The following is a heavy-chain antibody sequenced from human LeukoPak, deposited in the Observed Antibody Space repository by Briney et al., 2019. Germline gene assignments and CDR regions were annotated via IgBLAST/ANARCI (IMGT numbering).Heavy chain of an antibody. CDR2: MYLSGTT. J-gene: IGHJ3*02. D-gene: IGHD3-9*01. CDR1: GDSINSLDL. Sequence: SGTLSLTCTVSGDSINSLDLWSWVRQPPGMGLEWIGEMYLSGTTHSNPSVKSRVTISVDTSKNQFSLKLSSVTAADTAVYYCARWSPSDYDILTGYQDDAFDIWGQGTMVTVSS. CDR3: ARWSPSDYDILTGYQDDAFDI. V-gene: IGHV4-4*02.